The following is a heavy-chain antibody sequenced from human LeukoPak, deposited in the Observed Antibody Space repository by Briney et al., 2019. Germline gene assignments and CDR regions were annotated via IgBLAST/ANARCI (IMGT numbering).Heavy chain of an antibody. V-gene: IGHV4-4*07. J-gene: IGHJ5*02. CDR3: ARGGLVVVPGSIAGFDP. D-gene: IGHD2-2*01. CDR2: MYSSGET. Sequence: PSETLSLTCTVSGGSISSYYWNWIRKPAGKGLEWIGRMYSSGETNYNPSLRSRVTMSIDTSKNHLSLRLNSVTAADTAVHYCARGGLVVVPGSIAGFDPWGQGTLVTVSS. CDR1: GGSISSYY.